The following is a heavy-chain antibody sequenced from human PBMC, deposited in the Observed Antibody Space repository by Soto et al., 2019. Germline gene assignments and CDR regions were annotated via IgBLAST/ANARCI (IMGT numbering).Heavy chain of an antibody. D-gene: IGHD3-10*01. CDR3: ARDNYYGPGSYYPKVTFDY. CDR1: GFTFNSYG. Sequence: QVQLVESGGGVVQPGRSLRLSCAASGFTFNSYGMHWVRQAPGKGLEWVTLIWYDGSNKFYADSVKGRFTISRDNSKNTVYLQMNSLRTEDTAVYYCARDNYYGPGSYYPKVTFDYWGQGTLVTVSS. J-gene: IGHJ4*02. CDR2: IWYDGSNK. V-gene: IGHV3-33*01.